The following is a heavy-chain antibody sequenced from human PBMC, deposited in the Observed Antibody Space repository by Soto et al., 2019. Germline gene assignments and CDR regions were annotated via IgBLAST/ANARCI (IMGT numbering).Heavy chain of an antibody. D-gene: IGHD1-7*01. CDR3: ARKGITGTTYYYYGMDV. V-gene: IGHV5-51*01. Sequence: PGEALKISSKGSGYSFTSYWIGWVRQMPGKGLEWMGIIYPGDPDTRYSPSFQGQVTISADKSISTAYLQWSSLKASDTAMYYCARKGITGTTYYYYGMDVWGQGTTVTVSS. J-gene: IGHJ6*02. CDR1: GYSFTSYW. CDR2: IYPGDPDT.